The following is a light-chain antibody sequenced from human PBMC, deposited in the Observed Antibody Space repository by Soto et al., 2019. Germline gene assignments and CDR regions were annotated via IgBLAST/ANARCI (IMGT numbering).Light chain of an antibody. CDR1: QTLKSY. CDR2: DAT. V-gene: IGKV1-39*01. CDR3: SEGSAFPPNT. Sequence: SSLSASVGDRFAITCRASQTLKSYLNWYQHKPGKAPNLLIHDATTLQTGVPSRVSGSGSGTDFTLTISILLQAEFGIRYRSEGSAFPPNTFGHGTKPDIK. J-gene: IGKJ2*01.